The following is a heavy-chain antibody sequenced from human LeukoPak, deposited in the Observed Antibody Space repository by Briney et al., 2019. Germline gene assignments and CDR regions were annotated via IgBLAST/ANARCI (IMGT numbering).Heavy chain of an antibody. CDR1: GGSITGDSFY. Sequence: SETLSLTCTVSGGSITGDSFYWSRIRQPAGKGLEWIGRVYTTGSTSYNPSLKSRVTVSVDTSNNYFSLSLNSVTSADTAVYYCARARDGLNAFDYWGQGTLVTVSS. CDR2: VYTTGST. CDR3: ARARDGLNAFDY. D-gene: IGHD5-24*01. V-gene: IGHV4-61*02. J-gene: IGHJ4*02.